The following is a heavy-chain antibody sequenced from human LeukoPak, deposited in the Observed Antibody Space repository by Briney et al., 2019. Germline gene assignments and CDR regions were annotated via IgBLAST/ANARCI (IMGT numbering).Heavy chain of an antibody. Sequence: SETLSLTCTVSGVSISSSNSYWGWIRQPPGKGLEWIGSIYYSGNTYYNAALKRQISISIDTPKTQFSLKLTSVTAADTAVYYWARQTGSGLFILPGGQGTLVTVSS. CDR1: GVSISSSNSY. V-gene: IGHV4-39*01. CDR3: ARQTGSGLFILP. J-gene: IGHJ4*02. D-gene: IGHD3/OR15-3a*01. CDR2: IYYSGNT.